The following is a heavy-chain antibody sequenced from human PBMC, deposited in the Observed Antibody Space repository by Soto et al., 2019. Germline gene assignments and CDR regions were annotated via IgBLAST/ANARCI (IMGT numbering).Heavy chain of an antibody. D-gene: IGHD5-18*01. Sequence: SETLSLTCAVYGGSFSGYYWSWIRQPPGKGLEWIGEINHSGSTNYNPSLKSRVTISVDTSKNQFSLKLSSVTAADTAVYYCARAGLSGYRYGTADYWGQGNRVTVSS. CDR1: GGSFSGYY. V-gene: IGHV4-34*01. J-gene: IGHJ4*02. CDR2: INHSGST. CDR3: ARAGLSGYRYGTADY.